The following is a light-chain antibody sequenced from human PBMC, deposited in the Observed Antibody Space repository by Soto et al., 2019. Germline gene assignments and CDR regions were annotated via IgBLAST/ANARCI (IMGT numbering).Light chain of an antibody. Sequence: IVMTQSPATLSVSPGESATLSCRASQNIYYNVAWYQHRPGQAPRLLIYRASTRATGVPARFSGSGSGTEFTLTISSLQSEDFTVYSCRQYHNLWAFGQGTKVEI. CDR3: RQYHNLWA. CDR2: RAS. CDR1: QNIYYN. J-gene: IGKJ1*01. V-gene: IGKV3-15*01.